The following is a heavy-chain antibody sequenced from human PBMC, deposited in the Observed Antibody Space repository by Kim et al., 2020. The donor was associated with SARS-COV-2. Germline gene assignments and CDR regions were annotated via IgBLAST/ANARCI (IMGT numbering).Heavy chain of an antibody. D-gene: IGHD3-16*01. J-gene: IGHJ6*01. Sequence: GGSLRLSCAASGFTFSSYDVSWVRQAPGKGLEWVSAISGSGDSTYYADPVRGRFTISRDNSKNTYYLQVNILRAEDTAVYYCAKARNDYYYYYYGMDVCGQGSTVTVSS. CDR2: ISGSGDST. CDR3: AKARNDYYYYYYGMDV. V-gene: IGHV3-23*01. CDR1: GFTFSSYD.